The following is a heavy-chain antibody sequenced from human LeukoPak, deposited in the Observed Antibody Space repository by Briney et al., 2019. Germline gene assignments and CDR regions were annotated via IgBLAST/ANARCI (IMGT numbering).Heavy chain of an antibody. CDR2: VNPNSGNT. CDR3: ARRSEDYDSSEYPY. V-gene: IGHV1-8*01. J-gene: IGHJ4*02. D-gene: IGHD3-22*01. CDR1: GYTFTSYD. Sequence: ASVKVSCKASGYTFTSYDINWVRQATGQGLEWMGWVNPNSGNTGYAQKFQGRVSMTRDTSRSTAYMELSRLTSEDTVVYYCARRSEDYDSSEYPYWGQGTLVTVSS.